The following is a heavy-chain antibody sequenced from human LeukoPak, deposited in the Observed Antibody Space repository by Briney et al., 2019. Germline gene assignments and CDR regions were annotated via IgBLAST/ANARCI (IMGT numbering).Heavy chain of an antibody. V-gene: IGHV3-30*18. J-gene: IGHJ2*01. CDR3: AKEGTWGNWYFDL. CDR1: GFTFSSYG. Sequence: GSLRLSCAASGFTFSSYGMHWVRQAPGKGLEWVAVISYDGSNKYYADSVKGRFTISRDNSRNTLYLEMNSLRDEDTAVYYCAKEGTWGNWYFDLWGRGTLVIVTS. D-gene: IGHD3-16*01. CDR2: ISYDGSNK.